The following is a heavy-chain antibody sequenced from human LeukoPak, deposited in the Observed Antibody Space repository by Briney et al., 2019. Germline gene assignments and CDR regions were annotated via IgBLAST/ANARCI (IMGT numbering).Heavy chain of an antibody. Sequence: SETLSLTCAVYGSSFSGFDWSWVRRAPGKGLEWIGEINEGGDTKYNPSLKSRVTLSVDTSRNEFSLKIRSVTAADTAVYYCARGLGWKVTTMGLFYMDVWGEGTTVTVSS. CDR2: INEGGDT. J-gene: IGHJ6*03. D-gene: IGHD4-11*01. CDR1: GSSFSGFD. V-gene: IGHV4-34*01. CDR3: ARGLGWKVTTMGLFYMDV.